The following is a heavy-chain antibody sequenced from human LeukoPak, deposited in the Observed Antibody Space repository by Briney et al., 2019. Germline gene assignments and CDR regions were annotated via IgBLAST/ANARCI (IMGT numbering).Heavy chain of an antibody. D-gene: IGHD3-10*01. CDR1: GFTFSNYA. CDR2: ISNSGSDT. J-gene: IGHJ6*03. V-gene: IGHV3-23*01. CDR3: AKGSYYYSNYYSYYMDV. Sequence: GGSLRPSCAASGFTFSNYAMNWVRQAPGKGLEWVSSISNSGSDTYYADSVKGRFTTSRDNSKNTVYLQMNSLTAEDTAVYYCAKGSYYYSNYYSYYMDVWGKGTTVTVPS.